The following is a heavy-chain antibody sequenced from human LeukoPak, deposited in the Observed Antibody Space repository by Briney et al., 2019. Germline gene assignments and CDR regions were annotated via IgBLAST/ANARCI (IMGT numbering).Heavy chain of an antibody. J-gene: IGHJ5*02. Sequence: GGSLRLSCAASGFTFSSYSMNWVRQAPGKGLEWVSSISSSSSYIYYADPVKGRFTISRDNAKNSLYLQMNSLRAEDTAVYYCARRAQVAAAPNWFDPWGQGTLVTVSS. D-gene: IGHD6-13*01. CDR1: GFTFSSYS. V-gene: IGHV3-21*01. CDR3: ARRAQVAAAPNWFDP. CDR2: ISSSSSYI.